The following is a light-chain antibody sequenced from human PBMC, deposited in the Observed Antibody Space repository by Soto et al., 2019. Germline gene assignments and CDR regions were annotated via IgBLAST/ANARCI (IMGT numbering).Light chain of an antibody. V-gene: IGKV1D-16*01. Sequence: DVQMTQSPSSLSASVGDRVTITCRASQDINSYLAWYQQKPGNAPKSLIYAAYSLQTGVPSRFSGSESGTDFTLTINNLQPEDSATYYFQQYNIYPLTFGGGTKVEIK. J-gene: IGKJ4*01. CDR1: QDINSY. CDR3: QQYNIYPLT. CDR2: AAY.